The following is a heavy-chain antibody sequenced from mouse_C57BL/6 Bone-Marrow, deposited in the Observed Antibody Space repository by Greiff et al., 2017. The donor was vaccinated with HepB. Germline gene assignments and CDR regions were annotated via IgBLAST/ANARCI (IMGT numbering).Heavy chain of an antibody. V-gene: IGHV5-17*01. CDR1: GFTFSDYG. CDR3: AREVAPYAMDY. Sequence: EVNLVESGGGLVKPGGSLKLSCAASGFTFSDYGMHWVRQAPEKGLEWVAYISSGSSTIYYADTVKGRFTISRDNAKNTLFLQMTSLRSEDTAMYYCAREVAPYAMDYWGQGTSVTVSS. D-gene: IGHD1-1*01. J-gene: IGHJ4*01. CDR2: ISSGSSTI.